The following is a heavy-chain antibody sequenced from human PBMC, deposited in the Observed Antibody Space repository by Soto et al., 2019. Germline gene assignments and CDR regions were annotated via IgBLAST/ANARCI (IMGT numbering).Heavy chain of an antibody. CDR2: IYYSGST. J-gene: IGHJ4*02. D-gene: IGHD6-19*01. Sequence: SETLSLTCTVSGGSISSGDYYWSWIRQPPGKGLEWIGYIYYSGSTYYNPSLKSRVTISVDTSKNQFSLKLSSVTAADTAVYYCARDLAVAGIRDYWGQGTLVTVSS. CDR1: GGSISSGDYY. V-gene: IGHV4-30-4*01. CDR3: ARDLAVAGIRDY.